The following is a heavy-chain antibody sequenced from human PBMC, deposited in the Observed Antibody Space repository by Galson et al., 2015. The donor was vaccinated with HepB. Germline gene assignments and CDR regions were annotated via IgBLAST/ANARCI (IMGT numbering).Heavy chain of an antibody. V-gene: IGHV3-23*01. CDR3: AKGTSVARQNFDY. CDR1: GFIFSNYA. Sequence: SLRLSCAASGFIFSNYAMSWVRQAPGKGLEWVSTISNSGDRTYYAASVKGRCTISRDNSTTTLYLQMNSLRAEDTAVYYCAKGTSVARQNFDYWGQGTLVTVSS. CDR2: ISNSGDRT. D-gene: IGHD4-23*01. J-gene: IGHJ4*02.